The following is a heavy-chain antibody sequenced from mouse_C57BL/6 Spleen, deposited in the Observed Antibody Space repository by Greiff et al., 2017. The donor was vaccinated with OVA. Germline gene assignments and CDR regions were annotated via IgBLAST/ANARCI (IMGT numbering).Heavy chain of an antibody. D-gene: IGHD2-1*01. CDR2: IYPGSGNT. V-gene: IGHV1-76*01. Sequence: QVKQSGAELVRPGASVKLSCKASGYTFTDYYINWVKQRPGQGLEWIARIYPGSGNTYYNEKFKGKATLTAEKSSSTAYMQLSSLTSEDSAVYFCAQDGGYYGNYLAYWGQGTLVTVSA. J-gene: IGHJ3*01. CDR3: AQDGGYYGNYLAY. CDR1: GYTFTDYY.